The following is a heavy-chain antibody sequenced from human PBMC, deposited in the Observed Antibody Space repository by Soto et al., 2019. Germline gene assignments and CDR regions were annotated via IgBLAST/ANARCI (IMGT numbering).Heavy chain of an antibody. CDR3: ARVSSPLPDNWFDP. D-gene: IGHD6-6*01. V-gene: IGHV3-53*01. CDR1: GFTVSANY. Sequence: EVQLVESGGGLIQPGGSLRLSCAASGFTVSANYISWVRQAPGKGLEWVSLIYTDGSTYYADSVKGRFTFSRDNSKNTLYLQMDSLRADDTAVDYCARVSSPLPDNWFDPWGQGTLVTVSS. J-gene: IGHJ5*02. CDR2: IYTDGST.